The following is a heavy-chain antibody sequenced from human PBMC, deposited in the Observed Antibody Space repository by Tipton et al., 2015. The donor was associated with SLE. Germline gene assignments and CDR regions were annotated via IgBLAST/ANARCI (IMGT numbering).Heavy chain of an antibody. CDR1: GGSISSSNW. CDR2: IYYSGST. CDR3: ARSAVAGTFDY. Sequence: TLSLTCAVSGGSISSSNWWSWIRQPPGKGLEWIGYIYYSGSTNYNPSLKSRVTISVDTSKNQFSLKLSSVTAADTAVYYCARSAVAGTFDYWGQGTLVTVSS. D-gene: IGHD6-19*01. V-gene: IGHV4-61*01. J-gene: IGHJ4*02.